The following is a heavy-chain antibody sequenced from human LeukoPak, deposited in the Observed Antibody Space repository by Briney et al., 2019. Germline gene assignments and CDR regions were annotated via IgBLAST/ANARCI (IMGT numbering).Heavy chain of an antibody. V-gene: IGHV3-23*01. CDR2: ISGSGGST. CDR1: GFTFSSYA. Sequence: GSLRLSCAASGFTFSSYAMSWVRQAPGKGLEWVSAISGSGGSTYYADSVKGRFTISRGNSKNTLYLQMNSLRAEDTAVYYCAKDQLFPYDVLPNPYYFDYWGQGTLVTVSS. D-gene: IGHD3-22*01. J-gene: IGHJ4*02. CDR3: AKDQLFPYDVLPNPYYFDY.